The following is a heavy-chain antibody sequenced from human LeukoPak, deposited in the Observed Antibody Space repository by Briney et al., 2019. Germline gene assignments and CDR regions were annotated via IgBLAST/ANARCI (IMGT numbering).Heavy chain of an antibody. Sequence: ASVKVSCKASGYTFTSYGLSWVRQAPGQGLEWMGWISAYNGKTNYAQKLQGRVTMNTDTSTRTAYMELRSLRSDDTAVYYCARGTDIVVVPAAVDYWGQGTLVTVSS. D-gene: IGHD2-2*01. V-gene: IGHV1-18*01. J-gene: IGHJ4*02. CDR3: ARGTDIVVVPAAVDY. CDR1: GYTFTSYG. CDR2: ISAYNGKT.